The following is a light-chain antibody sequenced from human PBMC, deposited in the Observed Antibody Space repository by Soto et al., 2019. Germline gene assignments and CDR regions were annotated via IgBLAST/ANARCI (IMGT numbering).Light chain of an antibody. V-gene: IGLV1-44*01. J-gene: IGLJ1*01. CDR3: STWDDTLDAYV. CDR1: SSNIGDNP. CDR2: NNN. Sequence: QSALPQPPSASAPPGQMVTISCSGGSSNIGDNPVNWYQHLPGAAPTLLIYNNNQRPSGVPDRFSGSKSGASASLAISGLRSEDEADYYCSTWDDTLDAYVFGTGTK.